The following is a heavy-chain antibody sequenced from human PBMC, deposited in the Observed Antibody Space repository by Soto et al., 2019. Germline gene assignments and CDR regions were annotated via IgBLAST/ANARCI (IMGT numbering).Heavy chain of an antibody. D-gene: IGHD3-10*01. CDR3: ARDTYYYGSGPGADSV. J-gene: IGHJ6*02. V-gene: IGHV1-69*13. Sequence: GASVKVSCKASGGTFSSYAIGWVRQAPGQGLEWMGGIIPIFGTANYAQKFQGRVAITADESTSTAYMELSSLRSEDTAVYYCARDTYYYGSGPGADSVWGQGTTVTVSS. CDR2: IIPIFGTA. CDR1: GGTFSSYA.